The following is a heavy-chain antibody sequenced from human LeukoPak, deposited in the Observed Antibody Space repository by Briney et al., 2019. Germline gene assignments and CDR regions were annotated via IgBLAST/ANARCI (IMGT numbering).Heavy chain of an antibody. CDR3: AKDPFLSAAGRGIDS. D-gene: IGHD6-13*01. CDR2: IRGSGHIT. Sequence: PGGSLRLSCAASGFTFSTYAMTWVRQAPGKGLEWVSAIRGSGHITDYADSVKGRFTISRDNSKNTLFLQMNSLRAEDTAIYCCAKDPFLSAAGRGIDSWGQGTLVTVSS. CDR1: GFTFSTYA. V-gene: IGHV3-23*01. J-gene: IGHJ4*02.